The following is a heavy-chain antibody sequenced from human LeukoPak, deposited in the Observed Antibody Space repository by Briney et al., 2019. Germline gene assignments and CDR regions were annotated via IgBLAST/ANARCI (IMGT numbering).Heavy chain of an antibody. Sequence: SETLSLTCTVSGGSISSYYWSWIRQPAGKGLEWIGRIYTSGSTNYNPSLKSRVTMSVDTSKNQFSLKLSSVTAADTAVHYCARDTHYSDFWSGYSSEYYYYGMDVWGQGTTVTVSS. CDR2: IYTSGST. CDR1: GGSISSYY. CDR3: ARDTHYSDFWSGYSSEYYYYGMDV. D-gene: IGHD3-3*01. V-gene: IGHV4-4*07. J-gene: IGHJ6*02.